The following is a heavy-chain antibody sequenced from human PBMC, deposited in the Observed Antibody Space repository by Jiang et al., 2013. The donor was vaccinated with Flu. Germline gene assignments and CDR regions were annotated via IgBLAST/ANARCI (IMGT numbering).Heavy chain of an antibody. CDR1: GGSISSGSFY. CDR3: ACAYDFWSAYQLDY. D-gene: IGHD3-3*01. CDR2: IYTSGSS. J-gene: IGHJ4*02. V-gene: IGHV4-61*02. Sequence: GSGLVKPSQTLSLTCTVSGGSISSGSFYWSWIRQPAGKGLEWIGRIYTSGSSKYNPSLKSRVTISLDTSKNQFSLKLSSVTAADTAVYYCACAYDFWSAYQLDYWGQGTLVTVSS.